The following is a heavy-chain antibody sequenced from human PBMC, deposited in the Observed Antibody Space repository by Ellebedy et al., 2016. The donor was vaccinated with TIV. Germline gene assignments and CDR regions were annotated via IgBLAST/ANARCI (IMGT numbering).Heavy chain of an antibody. CDR3: ARRGSYGDYAVHVNSWFDS. Sequence: GESLKISCAASGFSFRSYWMSWVRQAPGKGLEWVANIYQDGSEKYYVDSVEGRFTISRDNAKNELYLQMKSLKVEDTAVYYCARRGSYGDYAVHVNSWFDSWGQGTPVTVSS. CDR2: IYQDGSEK. J-gene: IGHJ5*01. V-gene: IGHV3-7*01. CDR1: GFSFRSYW. D-gene: IGHD4-17*01.